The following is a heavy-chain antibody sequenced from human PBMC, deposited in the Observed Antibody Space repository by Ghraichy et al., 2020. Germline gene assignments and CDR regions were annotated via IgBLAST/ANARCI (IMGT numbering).Heavy chain of an antibody. CDR1: GYTFTGYY. J-gene: IGHJ4*02. CDR2: INPNSGGT. Sequence: ASVKVSCKASGYTFTGYYMHWVRQAPGQGLEWMGWINPNSGGTNYAQKFQGRVTMTRDTSISTAYMELSRLRSDDTAVYYCARDMDPEYYEFWSGYFAFDYWGQGALVTVSS. D-gene: IGHD3-3*01. V-gene: IGHV1-2*02. CDR3: ARDMDPEYYEFWSGYFAFDY.